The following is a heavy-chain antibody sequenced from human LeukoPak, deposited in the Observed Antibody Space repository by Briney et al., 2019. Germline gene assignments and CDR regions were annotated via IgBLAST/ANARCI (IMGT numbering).Heavy chain of an antibody. CDR1: GYTFTGYY. D-gene: IGHD6-6*01. V-gene: IGHV1-2*02. CDR3: ARDAGIAARAEADY. Sequence: ASVKVSCKASGYTFTGYYMHWVRQAPGQGLEGMGWINPNSGGTNYAQKFQGRVTMTRDTSISTAYMELSRLRSDDTAVYYCARDAGIAARAEADYWGQGTLVTVSS. J-gene: IGHJ4*02. CDR2: INPNSGGT.